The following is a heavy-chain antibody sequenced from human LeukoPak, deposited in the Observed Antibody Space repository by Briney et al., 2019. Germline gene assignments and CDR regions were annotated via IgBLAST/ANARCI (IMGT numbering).Heavy chain of an antibody. V-gene: IGHV4-4*02. CDR2: IYHSGST. Sequence: PSETLSLTCAASGGSISSSNWWSWVRQSPGKGLEWIGEIYHSGSTNYNPSLKSRVTISVDKSKNQFSLKLSSVTAADTAVYYCARERVVPAATIGYYYYGMDVWGKGTTVTVSS. D-gene: IGHD2-2*01. J-gene: IGHJ6*04. CDR3: ARERVVPAATIGYYYYGMDV. CDR1: GGSISSSNW.